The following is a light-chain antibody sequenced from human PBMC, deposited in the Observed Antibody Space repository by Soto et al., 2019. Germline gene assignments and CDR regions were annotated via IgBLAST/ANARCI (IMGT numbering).Light chain of an antibody. CDR1: QSVSSY. Sequence: EIVLTQSPATLSLSPGERATLSCRVSQSVSSYLAWYQQKPGQAPRLLIYDASNRATGIPARFSGSGSGTDFTLTISSLEPEDFAVYYCQQRSNWPPKLTFGGGTKVEIK. J-gene: IGKJ4*01. CDR3: QQRSNWPPKLT. V-gene: IGKV3-11*01. CDR2: DAS.